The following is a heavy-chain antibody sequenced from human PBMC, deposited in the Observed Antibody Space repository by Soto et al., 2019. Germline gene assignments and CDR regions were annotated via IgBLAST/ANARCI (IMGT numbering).Heavy chain of an antibody. D-gene: IGHD6-13*01. CDR1: GLAFRNFG. V-gene: IGHV3-30*18. J-gene: IGHJ4*02. CDR3: AKFWGPVTAAVDDY. Sequence: QEQLVESGGGVVQPGRSLRLSCAASGLAFRNFGMQWVRQVPGKGLEWVASISYDGNIKYSADSVKGRFTISRDNSKNTLYLQMSSLRSEDTAVYHCAKFWGPVTAAVDDYWGQGTLVTVSS. CDR2: ISYDGNIK.